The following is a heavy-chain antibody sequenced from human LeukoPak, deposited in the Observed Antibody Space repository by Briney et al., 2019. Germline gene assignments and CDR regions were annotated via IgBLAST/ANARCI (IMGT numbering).Heavy chain of an antibody. D-gene: IGHD6-13*01. Sequence: PSETLSLTCAVYGGSFSGYYWSWIRQPPGKGLEWIGEINHSGSTNYNPSLKSRVTISVDTSKNQFSLKLSSVTAADAAVYYCARANSSSWYEWFDPWGQGTLVTVSS. CDR3: ARANSSSWYEWFDP. J-gene: IGHJ5*02. V-gene: IGHV4-34*01. CDR2: INHSGST. CDR1: GGSFSGYY.